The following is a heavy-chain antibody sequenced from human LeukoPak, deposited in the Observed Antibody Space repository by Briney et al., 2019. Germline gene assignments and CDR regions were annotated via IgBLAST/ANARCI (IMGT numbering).Heavy chain of an antibody. J-gene: IGHJ6*03. CDR3: AREMGSYYVDYYYYYMDV. D-gene: IGHD1-26*01. CDR2: ISSSGSTI. CDR1: GFTFSDYY. V-gene: IGHV3-11*04. Sequence: GGSLRLSCAASGFTFSDYYMSWIRQAPGKGLEWVSYISSSGSTIYYADSVKGRFTISRDNAKNSLYLQMNSLRAEDTAVYYCAREMGSYYVDYYYYYMDVWGKGTTVTVSS.